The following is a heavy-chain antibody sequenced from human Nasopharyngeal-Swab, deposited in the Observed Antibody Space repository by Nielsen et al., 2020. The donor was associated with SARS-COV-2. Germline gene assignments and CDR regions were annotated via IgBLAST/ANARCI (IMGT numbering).Heavy chain of an antibody. J-gene: IGHJ6*03. D-gene: IGHD2-21*01. CDR2: IYTSGST. CDR3: ARDRTQTIQRGLNYYFYYYMDV. CDR1: GGSISSYY. V-gene: IGHV4-4*07. Sequence: SETLSLTCTVSGGSISSYYWSWIRQPAGKGLEWIGRIYTSGSTNYNPSLKSRVTMSVDTSKNQFSLKLSSVTAADTAVYYCARDRTQTIQRGLNYYFYYYMDVWGKGTTVTVSS.